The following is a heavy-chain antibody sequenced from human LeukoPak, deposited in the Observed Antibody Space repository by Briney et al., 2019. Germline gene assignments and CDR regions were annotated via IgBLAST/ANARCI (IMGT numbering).Heavy chain of an antibody. CDR2: INHSGST. D-gene: IGHD1-1*01. CDR3: ARSRVQLERRRRLRNNWFDP. J-gene: IGHJ5*02. V-gene: IGHV4-34*01. Sequence: GTLRLSCAASGFTFSSYGMSWIRQPPGKGLEWIGEINHSGSTNYNPSLKSRVTISVDTSKNQFSLKLSSVTAADTAVYYCARSRVQLERRRRLRNNWFDPWGQGTLVTVSS. CDR1: GFTFSSYG.